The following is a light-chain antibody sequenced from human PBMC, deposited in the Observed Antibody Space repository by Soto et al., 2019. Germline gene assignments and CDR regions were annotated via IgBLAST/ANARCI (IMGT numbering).Light chain of an antibody. J-gene: IGLJ1*01. Sequence: QSALTQPPSASGSPGQSVTISCTGTSSDVGGYNYVSWYQQHPGKAPKLMMYEVSKRPSGVPDRFSGSKSGNTASLTVSGLQAEDEADYYCSSYAGNKNVFGTGTKLTVL. CDR3: SSYAGNKNV. CDR1: SSDVGGYNY. CDR2: EVS. V-gene: IGLV2-8*01.